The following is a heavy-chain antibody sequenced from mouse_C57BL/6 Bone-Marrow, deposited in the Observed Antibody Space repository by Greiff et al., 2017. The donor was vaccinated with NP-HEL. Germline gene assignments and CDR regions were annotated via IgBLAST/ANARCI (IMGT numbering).Heavy chain of an antibody. V-gene: IGHV1-77*01. CDR1: GYTFTDYY. CDR2: IGPGSGST. CDR3: ARTRYDYDPHWYFDV. D-gene: IGHD2-4*01. J-gene: IGHJ1*03. Sequence: QVQLQQSGAELVKPGASVKISCKASGYTFTDYYINWVKQRPGQGLEWIGKIGPGSGSTNYNEKFKSKATLTVDTSSSTAYMQLSSLTSEDSSVYDCARTRYDYDPHWYFDVWGTGTTVTVSS.